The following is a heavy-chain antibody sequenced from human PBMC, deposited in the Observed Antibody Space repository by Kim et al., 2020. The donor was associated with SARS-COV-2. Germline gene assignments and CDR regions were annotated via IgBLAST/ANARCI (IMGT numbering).Heavy chain of an antibody. J-gene: IGHJ3*02. CDR2: INPNSGGT. Sequence: ASVKVSCKASGYTLTGYYMHWVRQAPGQGLEWMGRINPNSGGTNYSQKFQGRVTMTRDTSISTAYMELSRLRSDDTALFYCAGDDRSRPAFDIWGQGTMV. V-gene: IGHV1-2*06. D-gene: IGHD6-6*01. CDR3: AGDDRSRPAFDI. CDR1: GYTLTGYY.